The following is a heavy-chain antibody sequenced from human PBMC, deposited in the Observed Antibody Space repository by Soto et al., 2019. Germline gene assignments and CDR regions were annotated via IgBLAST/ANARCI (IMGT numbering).Heavy chain of an antibody. Sequence: EVFLLQSGGGLVPPGGSLRLSCEASGFKFDYHDMSWVRQAPGKGLEWVSGIGAGGDDTYYADSVKGRFRISRDNSKSTVYLQMQSLTAAETAVYFCANGRPPLIPFDPWGQGTQVTVSA. CDR1: GFKFDYHD. CDR2: IGAGGDDT. J-gene: IGHJ5*02. V-gene: IGHV3-23*01. CDR3: ANGRPPLIPFDP.